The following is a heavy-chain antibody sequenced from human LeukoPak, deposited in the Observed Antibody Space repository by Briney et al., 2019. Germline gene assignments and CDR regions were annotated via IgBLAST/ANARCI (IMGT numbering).Heavy chain of an antibody. CDR2: ISYDGSNK. Sequence: GGSLRLSCAASGFTFDDYAMHWVRQAPGKGLEWVAVISYDGSNKYYADSVKGRFTISRDNSKNTLYLQMSSLRAEDTAVYYCAKDRSSIVFDYWGQGTLVTVSS. J-gene: IGHJ4*02. V-gene: IGHV3-30*18. CDR3: AKDRSSIVFDY. CDR1: GFTFDDYA. D-gene: IGHD3-3*02.